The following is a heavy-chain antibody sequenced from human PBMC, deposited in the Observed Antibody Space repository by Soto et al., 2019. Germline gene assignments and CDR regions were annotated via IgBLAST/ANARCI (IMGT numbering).Heavy chain of an antibody. CDR2: ISGYNGDT. Sequence: QVQLVQSGGEVKKPGASVKVSCKASGYTFSRYGISWVRQAPGQGLEWMGWISGYNGDTNYAQKFQGRVTMTIDTSTTTAYMELRGLTSDDTAIYYCAKNGQPPYYYYGLDVWGQGTTVTVSS. CDR3: AKNGQPPYYYYGLDV. CDR1: GYTFSRYG. D-gene: IGHD2-8*01. V-gene: IGHV1-18*01. J-gene: IGHJ6*02.